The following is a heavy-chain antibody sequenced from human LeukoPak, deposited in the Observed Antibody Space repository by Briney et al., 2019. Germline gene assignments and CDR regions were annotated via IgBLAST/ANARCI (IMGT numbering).Heavy chain of an antibody. V-gene: IGHV1-18*01. J-gene: IGHJ4*02. Sequence: ASVTVSCKASGYTFTSYGISWVRQAPGQGLEWMGWISAYNGNTNYAQKLQGRVTMTTDTSTSTAYMELRSPRSDDTAVYYCARARDYDRYFDYWGQGTLVTVSS. CDR1: GYTFTSYG. CDR3: ARARDYDRYFDY. CDR2: ISAYNGNT. D-gene: IGHD3-22*01.